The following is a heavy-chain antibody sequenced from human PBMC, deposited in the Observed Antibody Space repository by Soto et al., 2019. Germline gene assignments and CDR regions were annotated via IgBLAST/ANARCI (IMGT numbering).Heavy chain of an antibody. Sequence: PAVKVSCKASGGPYRSSAISWVRQAPGTGLEWMGGIIPIFGTANYAQKFQGRVTITADESTSTAYMELSSLRSEDTAVYYCATTLYYYGSLKEDYYYYGMDGWGQGTTVTVSS. V-gene: IGHV1-69*13. CDR1: GGPYRSSA. CDR3: ATTLYYYGSLKEDYYYYGMDG. CDR2: IIPIFGTA. J-gene: IGHJ6*02. D-gene: IGHD3-10*01.